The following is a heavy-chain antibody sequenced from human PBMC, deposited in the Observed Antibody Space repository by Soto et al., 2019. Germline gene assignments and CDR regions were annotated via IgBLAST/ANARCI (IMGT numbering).Heavy chain of an antibody. CDR3: ARETTVVRWVLFDY. V-gene: IGHV4-31*03. CDR1: GGSISSGGYY. Sequence: PTETLSLTCTVSGGSISSGGYYWSWIRQHPGKGLEWIGYIYYSGSTYYNPSLKSRVTISVDTSKNQFSLKLSSVTAADTAVYYCARETTVVRWVLFDYWGQGTLVTVSS. CDR2: IYYSGST. D-gene: IGHD4-17*01. J-gene: IGHJ4*02.